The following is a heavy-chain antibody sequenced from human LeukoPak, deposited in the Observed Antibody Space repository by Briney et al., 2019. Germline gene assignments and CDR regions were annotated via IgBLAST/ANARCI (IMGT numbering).Heavy chain of an antibody. CDR1: GGSILSTNW. CDR3: ARESGAFSPFGF. J-gene: IGHJ4*02. D-gene: IGHD1-26*01. V-gene: IGHV4-4*02. Sequence: SGTLSLTCAVSGGSILSTNWWSWVRQPPGKGLEWIGEVHLSGASNHNPSLKSRVSMSIDKSRNHLSLELTSVTAADTAIYYCARESGAFSPFGFWGQGTLVIVSS. CDR2: VHLSGAS.